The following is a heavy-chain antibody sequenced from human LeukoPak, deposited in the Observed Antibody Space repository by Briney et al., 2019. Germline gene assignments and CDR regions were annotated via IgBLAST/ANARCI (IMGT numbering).Heavy chain of an antibody. D-gene: IGHD6-19*01. CDR3: ARDGGIAVAGTEADAFDI. J-gene: IGHJ3*02. CDR1: EFTFSNYW. Sequence: GGSLRLSCAASEFTFSNYWIYWVRQAPGKGLEWVAVISYDGSNKYYADSVKGRFTISRDNSKNTLYLQMNSLRPEDTAVYYCARDGGIAVAGTEADAFDIWGQGTMVTVSS. V-gene: IGHV3-30-3*01. CDR2: ISYDGSNK.